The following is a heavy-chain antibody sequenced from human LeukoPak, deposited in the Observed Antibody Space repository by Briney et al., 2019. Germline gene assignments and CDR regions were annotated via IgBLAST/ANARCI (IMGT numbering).Heavy chain of an antibody. CDR1: GFTFSDYW. V-gene: IGHV3-74*01. D-gene: IGHD4-17*01. CDR2: INGAGSHI. CDR3: ASDLRPSDH. Sequence: GGSLRLSCGASGFTFSDYWIHWVRQAPGKGLVWVSGINGAGSHINYAGSVKGPFTASKDNAKNTVHLQVNSLRAEDTAVYYCASDLRPSDHWGQGTLVTVSS. J-gene: IGHJ4*02.